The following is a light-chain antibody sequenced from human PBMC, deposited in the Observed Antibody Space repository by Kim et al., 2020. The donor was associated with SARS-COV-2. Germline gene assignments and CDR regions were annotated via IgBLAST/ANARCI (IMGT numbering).Light chain of an antibody. CDR3: QSYDSSNWV. CDR2: EDN. Sequence: GKTVTSAGTGSIGSIASNYVQWYQQRPGSAPTTVIYEDNQRPSGVPDRFSGSIDSSSNSASLTISGLKTEDEADYYCQSYDSSNWVFGGGTQLTVL. V-gene: IGLV6-57*02. CDR1: IGSIASNY. J-gene: IGLJ3*02.